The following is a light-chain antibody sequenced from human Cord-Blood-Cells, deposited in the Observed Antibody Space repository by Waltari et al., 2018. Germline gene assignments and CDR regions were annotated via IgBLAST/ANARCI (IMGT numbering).Light chain of an antibody. Sequence: QSALTQPASVSGSPGQSITISCTGTSSDGGGYNYVSCYQQHPGKAPKLMIYDVSNRPSGVSNRFSGSKSGNTASLTISGLQAEDEADYYCSSYTSSSTWVFGGGTKLTVL. CDR3: SSYTSSSTWV. CDR2: DVS. CDR1: SSDGGGYNY. V-gene: IGLV2-14*01. J-gene: IGLJ3*02.